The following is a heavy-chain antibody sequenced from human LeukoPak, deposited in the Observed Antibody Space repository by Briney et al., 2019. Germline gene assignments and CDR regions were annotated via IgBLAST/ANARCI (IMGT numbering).Heavy chain of an antibody. CDR1: GYSISSAYY. CDR2: IYHSGST. V-gene: IGHV4-38-2*02. D-gene: IGHD1-26*01. CDR3: ARVVVGVNQRYFDY. Sequence: SETLSLTCTVSGYSISSAYYWGWIRQSPGKGLEWIGNIYHSGSTYYSPSLKSRVTISVDTSRDHFSLKLSSVTAADTAVYYCARVVVGVNQRYFDYWGQGTLVTVSS. J-gene: IGHJ4*02.